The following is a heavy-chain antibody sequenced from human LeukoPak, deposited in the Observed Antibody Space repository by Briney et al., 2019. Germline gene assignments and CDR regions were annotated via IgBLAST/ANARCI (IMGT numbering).Heavy chain of an antibody. CDR1: GGSISSSSYY. Sequence: PSETLSLTCTVSGGSISSSSYYWGWIRQPPGKGLEWIGSIYYSGSTYYNPSLKSRVTISVDTSKNQFSLKLSSVTAADTAVYYCARVNFWSGSLYNWFDPWGQGTLVTVSS. CDR2: IYYSGST. D-gene: IGHD3-3*01. V-gene: IGHV4-39*07. CDR3: ARVNFWSGSLYNWFDP. J-gene: IGHJ5*02.